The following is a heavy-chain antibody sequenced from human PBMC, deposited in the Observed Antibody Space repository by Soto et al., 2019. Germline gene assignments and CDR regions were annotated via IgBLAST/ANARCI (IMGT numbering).Heavy chain of an antibody. V-gene: IGHV3-9*01. CDR2: ISWNSDDT. CDR3: VKKNECYFDY. CDR1: GFIFDDYA. J-gene: IGHJ4*01. D-gene: IGHD1-1*01. Sequence: EVQLVESGGVLVQPGRSLRLSCAASGFIFDDYAMHWVRQVPGKGLEWVSGISWNSDDTAYADSVKGRFTTSRDNAKNALYLQINSLRAEDTAFYYGVKKNECYFDYWGQGTLVTVSS.